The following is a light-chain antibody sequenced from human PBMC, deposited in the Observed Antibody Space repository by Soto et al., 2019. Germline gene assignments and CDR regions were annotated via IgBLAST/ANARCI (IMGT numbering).Light chain of an antibody. CDR1: QSISSY. J-gene: IGKJ3*01. CDR2: AAS. V-gene: IGKV1-39*01. CDR3: QQSYRTLFT. Sequence: DSQMTQSPSSLSASVGDRVTITCRASQSISSYLNWYQQKPGKAPKLLISAASSLQSGVPSRFSGSGSGTDFTLTISSLQPEGFATSYCQQSYRTLFTFGPGTKVDIK.